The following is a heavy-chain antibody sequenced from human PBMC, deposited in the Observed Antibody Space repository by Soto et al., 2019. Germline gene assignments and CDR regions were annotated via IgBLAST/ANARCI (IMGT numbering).Heavy chain of an antibody. Sequence: PGGSLRLSCAASGFTFSSYAMSWVRQAPGKGLEWVSAISGSGGSTYYADSVKGRFTISRDNSKNTLYLQMNSLRAEDTAVYYCAKREGPDNWNPMKGGMDVWGQGTTVTVSS. CDR3: AKREGPDNWNPMKGGMDV. CDR2: ISGSGGST. J-gene: IGHJ6*02. D-gene: IGHD1-20*01. V-gene: IGHV3-23*01. CDR1: GFTFSSYA.